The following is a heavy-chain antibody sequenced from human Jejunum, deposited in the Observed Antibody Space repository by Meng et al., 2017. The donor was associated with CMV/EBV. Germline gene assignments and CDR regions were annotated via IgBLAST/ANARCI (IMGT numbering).Heavy chain of an antibody. J-gene: IGHJ4*02. CDR3: ARCPRDDDSGYWFFDN. CDR2: INYRGST. V-gene: IGHV4-34*01. Sequence: QVQLQGGGAGLLKPSETLSLTCAVYGGSFSGYYWSWIRQPPGKGLEWIGEINYRGSTNYSPSLKSRVTMSLDTSKNQFSLKLTSVTAADTAMYYCARCPRDDDSGYWFFDNWGQGTLVTVSS. CDR1: GGSFSGYY. D-gene: IGHD3-22*01.